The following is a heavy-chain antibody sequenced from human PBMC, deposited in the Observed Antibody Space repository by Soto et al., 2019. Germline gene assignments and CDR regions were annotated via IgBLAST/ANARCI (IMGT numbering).Heavy chain of an antibody. J-gene: IGHJ4*02. CDR3: ARHDSNGDLDF. V-gene: IGHV5-10-1*01. CDR2: IDPSDSRT. Sequence: GESLKISCEASGYMFPIYHISWVRQMPGKGLEWVGKIDPSDSRTMYRPSSRARITISVDKSINTAYLEWGRLKDSDTALYYFARHDSNGDLDFWGQGTKVTVSS. CDR1: GYMFPIYH. D-gene: IGHD2-8*01.